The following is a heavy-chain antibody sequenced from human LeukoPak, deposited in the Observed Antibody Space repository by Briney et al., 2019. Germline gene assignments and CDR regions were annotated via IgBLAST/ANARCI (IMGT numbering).Heavy chain of an antibody. CDR2: ISAYNGNT. CDR3: ARDPSGCYDSSGYYWLDY. Sequence: ASVKVSCKASGYTFTSYGISWVRQAPGQGLEWMGWISAYNGNTNYAQKLQGRATMTTDTSTSTAYMELRSLRSDDTAVYYCARDPSGCYDSSGYYWLDYWGQGTLVTVSS. CDR1: GYTFTSYG. J-gene: IGHJ4*02. V-gene: IGHV1-18*01. D-gene: IGHD3-22*01.